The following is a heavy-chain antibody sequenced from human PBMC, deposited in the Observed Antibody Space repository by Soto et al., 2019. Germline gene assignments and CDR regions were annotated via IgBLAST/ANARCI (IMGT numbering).Heavy chain of an antibody. D-gene: IGHD2-8*01. CDR3: ARGDSTDCSNGVCSFFYNHDMNV. V-gene: IGHV1-2*04. CDR2: INPKSGGT. CDR1: GYSFTDYH. Sequence: ASVKVSCKASGYSFTDYHIHWVRQAPGQGLEWLGRINPKSGGTSTAQKFQGWVTMTTDTSISTASMELTRLTSDDTAIYYCARGDSTDCSNGVCSFFYNHDMNVWGQGTTVTVSS. J-gene: IGHJ6*02.